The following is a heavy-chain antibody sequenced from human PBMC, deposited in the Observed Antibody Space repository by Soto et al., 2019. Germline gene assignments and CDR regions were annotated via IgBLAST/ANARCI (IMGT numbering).Heavy chain of an antibody. V-gene: IGHV4-30-2*01. CDR3: ASGWGDSSGYYRNYYYYGMDV. D-gene: IGHD3-22*01. J-gene: IGHJ6*02. Sequence: SETLSLTCAVSGGSISSGGYSWSWIRQPPGKGLEWIGYIYHSGSTYYNTSLKSRVTISVDRSKNQFSLKLSSVTAADTAVYYCASGWGDSSGYYRNYYYYGMDVWGQGTTVTVSS. CDR2: IYHSGST. CDR1: GGSISSGGYS.